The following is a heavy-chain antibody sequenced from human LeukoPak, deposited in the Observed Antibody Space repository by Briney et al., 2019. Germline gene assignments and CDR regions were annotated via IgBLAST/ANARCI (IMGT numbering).Heavy chain of an antibody. CDR2: IYHSGST. D-gene: IGHD2/OR15-2a*01. CDR1: GGSISSGGYS. Sequence: PSETLSLTCAVSGGSISSGGYSWSWIRQPPGKGLEWIGYIYHSGSTYYNPSLKSRVTISVDRSKNQFSLKLSSVTAADTAVYYCARDVVYYFVEDYYYYMDVWGKGTTVTVSS. V-gene: IGHV4-30-2*01. CDR3: ARDVVYYFVEDYYYYMDV. J-gene: IGHJ6*03.